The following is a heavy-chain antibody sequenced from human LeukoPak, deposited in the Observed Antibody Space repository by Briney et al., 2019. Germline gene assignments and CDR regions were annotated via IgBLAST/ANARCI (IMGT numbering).Heavy chain of an antibody. CDR1: GYSSMNYW. D-gene: IGHD2-21*02. J-gene: IGHJ4*02. V-gene: IGHV5-51*01. CDR3: ASARHGDCVWDY. CDR2: IYSGDSQT. Sequence: GESLKISCKGSGYSSMNYWIGWVRQMPGKGLEWMGIIYSGDSQTKYSPSFQGRVIISADNSISTAYLQWSSLEASDTAMYYCASARHGDCVWDYWGQGTLVTVSS.